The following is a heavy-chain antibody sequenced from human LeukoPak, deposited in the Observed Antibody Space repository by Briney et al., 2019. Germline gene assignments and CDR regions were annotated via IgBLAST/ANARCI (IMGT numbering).Heavy chain of an antibody. CDR2: ISAYNGNT. D-gene: IGHD3-22*01. V-gene: IGHV1-18*01. Sequence: ASVKVSCKASGYTFTSYGISWVRQAPGQGLEWMGWISAYNGNTNYAQKLQGRVTMTRDTSTSTVYMELSSLRSEDTAVYYCARAGPYYDSSGYPLFDNYWGQGTLVTVSS. CDR1: GYTFTSYG. J-gene: IGHJ4*02. CDR3: ARAGPYYDSSGYPLFDNY.